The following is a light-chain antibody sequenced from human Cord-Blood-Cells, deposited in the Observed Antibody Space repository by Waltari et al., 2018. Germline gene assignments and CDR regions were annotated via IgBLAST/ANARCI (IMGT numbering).Light chain of an antibody. CDR3: CSYAGSYTVV. J-gene: IGLJ2*01. Sequence: QSALTQPRSVSGSPGHSVTISCTGTSSDVGGYNYVSWYQQHPGKAPKLMIYDVSKRPSGVPDRVSGSKSGNTASLTISGLQAEDEADYYCCSYAGSYTVVFGGGTKLTVL. CDR1: SSDVGGYNY. CDR2: DVS. V-gene: IGLV2-11*01.